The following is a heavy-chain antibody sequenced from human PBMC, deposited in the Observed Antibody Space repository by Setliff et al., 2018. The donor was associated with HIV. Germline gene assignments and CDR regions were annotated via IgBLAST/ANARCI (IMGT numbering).Heavy chain of an antibody. J-gene: IGHJ3*02. V-gene: IGHV4-38-2*01. CDR3: ARHVGSSWLEDAFDI. CDR2: IYHSGST. Sequence: SETLSLTCAVSGYSISSGYYWGWIRQPPGKGLEWIGSIYHSGSTYYNPSLKSRVTISVDTSKNQFSLKLSSVTAADTAVYYCARHVGSSWLEDAFDIWGQGTMVT. D-gene: IGHD6-13*01. CDR1: GYSISSGYY.